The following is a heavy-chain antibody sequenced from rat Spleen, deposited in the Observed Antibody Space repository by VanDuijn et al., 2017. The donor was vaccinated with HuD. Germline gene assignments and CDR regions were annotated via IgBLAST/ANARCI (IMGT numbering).Heavy chain of an antibody. Sequence: QVQLKESGPGLVQPAQTLSLTCTVSGLSLTSTGVSWIRQPPGKGLAWRGIIWSNGVTDYNSAIKSRLSISRDTSKSQVFLKMNSLQTDDTAIYFCTSGRDWFAYWGQGTLVTVSS. V-gene: IGHV2-47*01. J-gene: IGHJ3*01. CDR1: GLSLTSTG. CDR2: IWSNGVT. CDR3: TSGRDWFAY. D-gene: IGHD4-2*01.